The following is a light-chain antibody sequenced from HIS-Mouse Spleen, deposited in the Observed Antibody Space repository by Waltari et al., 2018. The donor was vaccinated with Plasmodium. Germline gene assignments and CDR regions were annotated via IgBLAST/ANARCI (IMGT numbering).Light chain of an antibody. Sequence: SYELTQPPSVSVSPGQTARITCSGDALPKQYAYWYQQKPGQAPVLVIYKDSDRPSGIPERFSGSSSGTTVTLTISGVHAEDEADYYCQSADSSGTYVFGTGTKVTVL. J-gene: IGLJ1*01. CDR2: KDS. CDR3: QSADSSGTYV. CDR1: ALPKQY. V-gene: IGLV3-25*03.